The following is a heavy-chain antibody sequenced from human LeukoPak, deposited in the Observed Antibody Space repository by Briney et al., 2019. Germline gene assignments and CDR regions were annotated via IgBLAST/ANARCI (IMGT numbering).Heavy chain of an antibody. J-gene: IGHJ3*02. D-gene: IGHD3-22*01. CDR3: ARKVPSYDSSGYYLNPFAFDI. CDR2: ICYSGST. V-gene: IGHV4-59*08. Sequence: SETLSLTCTVSGGSISSYYWSWIRQPPGKGLEWIGYICYSGSTNYNPSLKSRVTISVDTSKNQFSLKLSSVTAADTAVYYCARKVPSYDSSGYYLNPFAFDIRGQGTMVTVSS. CDR1: GGSISSYY.